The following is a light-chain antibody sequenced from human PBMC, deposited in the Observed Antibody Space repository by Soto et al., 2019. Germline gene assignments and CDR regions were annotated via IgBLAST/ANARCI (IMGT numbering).Light chain of an antibody. V-gene: IGLV2-14*01. CDR1: SSDVGSYDF. CDR3: SSFTTTNPWV. Sequence: QSALTQPTSVSGSPGQSITISCTGTSSDVGSYDFVSWFQQHPGKAPKLMSYEVTNRPAGVSYRFSGSKSGNTASLTISGLQAEDEADYYCSSFTTTNPWVFGGGTKLTVL. CDR2: EVT. J-gene: IGLJ3*02.